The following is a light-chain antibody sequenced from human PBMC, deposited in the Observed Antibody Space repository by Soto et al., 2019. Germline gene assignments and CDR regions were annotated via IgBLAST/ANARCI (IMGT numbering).Light chain of an antibody. J-gene: IGKJ5*01. Sequence: ENVLTQSPATLSRSPGDTATPSCRAAQSLRNYLAWYQQKLGQAPRLLIYDASKRATGIPARFSGSGSGTDFTLTISSLEPEDFAVYFCQQRSDWPPTFGQGTRLEI. CDR1: QSLRNY. CDR2: DAS. CDR3: QQRSDWPPT. V-gene: IGKV3-11*01.